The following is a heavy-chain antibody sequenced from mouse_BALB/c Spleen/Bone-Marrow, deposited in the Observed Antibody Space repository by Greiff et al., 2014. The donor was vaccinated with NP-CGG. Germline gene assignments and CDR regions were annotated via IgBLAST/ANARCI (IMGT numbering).Heavy chain of an antibody. CDR1: GYAFTNYL. V-gene: IGHV1-54*01. D-gene: IGHD2-12*01. Sequence: QVHVKQSGAEVVGPGTSVKVSCKASGYAFTNYLIEWVKQRPGQGLEWIGVINPGSGGTNYNERFKGKATLTADKSSSTAYMQFSSLTSDDSAVYFCARLRRGGFYTMDYWGQGTSVTVSS. J-gene: IGHJ4*01. CDR2: INPGSGGT. CDR3: ARLRRGGFYTMDY.